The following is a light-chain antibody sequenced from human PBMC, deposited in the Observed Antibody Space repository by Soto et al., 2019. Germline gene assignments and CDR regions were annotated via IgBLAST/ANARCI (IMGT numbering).Light chain of an antibody. Sequence: ALTQPASVSGSPGQSITIPCSGTSSDVGSYNVVSWYQQHPGKAPKLVIYDVSNRPSGVSPRFSGAKSGNTASLTIAGLQAEDEADYYCSSYTRRSTYVFGTATKVTDL. J-gene: IGLJ1*01. CDR3: SSYTRRSTYV. V-gene: IGLV2-14*03. CDR2: DVS. CDR1: SSDVGSYNV.